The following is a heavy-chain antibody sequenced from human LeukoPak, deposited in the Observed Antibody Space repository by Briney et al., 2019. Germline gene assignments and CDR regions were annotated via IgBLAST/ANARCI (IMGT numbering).Heavy chain of an antibody. D-gene: IGHD2-15*01. CDR1: GFTFSDHY. J-gene: IGHJ3*02. V-gene: IGHV3-72*01. CDR3: DRERRIRYCSGGGCHDAFDI. Sequence: QPGGSLRLSCAASGFTFSDHYMDWVRQAPGKGLEWVGRTRNKANSYTTEYAASVKGRFTISRDDSKNSVYLQMNSLKTEDTAVYFCDRERRIRYCSGGGCHDAFDIWGQGTMVTVSS. CDR2: TRNKANSYTT.